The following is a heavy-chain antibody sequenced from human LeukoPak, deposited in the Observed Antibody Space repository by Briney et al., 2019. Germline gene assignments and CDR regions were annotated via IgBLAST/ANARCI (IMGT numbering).Heavy chain of an antibody. V-gene: IGHV1-2*02. J-gene: IGHJ5*02. D-gene: IGHD4-17*01. CDR1: GYTFTGYY. CDR2: INPNSGGT. Sequence: GASVKVSCKASGYTFTGYYMHWVRQAPGQGLEWMGWINPNSGGTNYAQKFQGRVTMTRDTSISTAYMELSRLRSDDTAVYYCARARLRSAWYNWFDPWGQGTLVTVSS. CDR3: ARARLRSAWYNWFDP.